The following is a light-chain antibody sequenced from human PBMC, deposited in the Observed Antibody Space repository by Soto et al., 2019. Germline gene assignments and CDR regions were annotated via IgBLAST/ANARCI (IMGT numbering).Light chain of an antibody. CDR1: QSVSRY. Sequence: DVQMTQSPSSLSALVGDRVTITCRASQSVSRYLNWYQHKPGKAPKLLINAASNLRSGVQSRFSGSGSGTDFTLTIDGLQPEDFAVYYCQQSYITPPITFGQGTRLELK. CDR3: QQSYITPPIT. J-gene: IGKJ5*01. CDR2: AAS. V-gene: IGKV1-39*01.